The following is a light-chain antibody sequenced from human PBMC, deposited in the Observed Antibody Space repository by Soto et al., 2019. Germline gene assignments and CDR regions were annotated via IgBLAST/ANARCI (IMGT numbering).Light chain of an antibody. J-gene: IGKJ5*01. Sequence: DIQMTQSPSSVSASVGGRVTITCQASQDINKNLIWYQQKPGKAPKLLIYDASDLETGVPSRFSGSGSGTGFTFTISSLQPEDFATYYCQQYESLPLTFGQGTRLEIK. V-gene: IGKV1-33*01. CDR1: QDINKN. CDR2: DAS. CDR3: QQYESLPLT.